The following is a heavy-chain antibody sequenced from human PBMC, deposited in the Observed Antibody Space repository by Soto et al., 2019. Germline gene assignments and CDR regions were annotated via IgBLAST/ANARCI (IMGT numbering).Heavy chain of an antibody. Sequence: SGPTLVNPTETLTLICTVSGFSLTTGKMGVSWIRQPPGKALEWLAHIFSDNERSYSTSLQGRLTISKDTSGSQVVLSMTNVDPVDTATYYCARMNVDSYQFYYAMDVWGQGTTVTV. CDR1: GFSLTTGKMG. V-gene: IGHV2-26*01. CDR2: IFSDNER. CDR3: ARMNVDSYQFYYAMDV. J-gene: IGHJ6*02. D-gene: IGHD4-17*01.